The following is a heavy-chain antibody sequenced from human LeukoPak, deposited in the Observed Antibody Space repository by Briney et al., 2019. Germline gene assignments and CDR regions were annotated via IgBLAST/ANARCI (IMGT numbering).Heavy chain of an antibody. CDR1: GFIFSSYA. CDR2: ISGDGGAT. V-gene: IGHV3-23*01. CDR3: ARDRISSGWYSPFDY. Sequence: GGSLRLSCAAPGFIFSSYAMSWVRQAPGKGLEWVSAISGDGGATYYADSVKGRFTISRDNSKNTLYLHMNSLRAEDTAVYYCARDRISSGWYSPFDYWGQGTLVTVSS. J-gene: IGHJ4*02. D-gene: IGHD6-19*01.